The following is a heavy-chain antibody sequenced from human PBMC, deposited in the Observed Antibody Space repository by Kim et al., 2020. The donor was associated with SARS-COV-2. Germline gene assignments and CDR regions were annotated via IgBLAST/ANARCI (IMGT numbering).Heavy chain of an antibody. Sequence: VKGRFTISRDNAKNSLYLQMNSLRAEDTAVYYFARVHCSGGSCYSGAFDIWGQGTMVTVSS. V-gene: IGHV3-11*06. D-gene: IGHD2-15*01. CDR3: ARVHCSGGSCYSGAFDI. J-gene: IGHJ3*02.